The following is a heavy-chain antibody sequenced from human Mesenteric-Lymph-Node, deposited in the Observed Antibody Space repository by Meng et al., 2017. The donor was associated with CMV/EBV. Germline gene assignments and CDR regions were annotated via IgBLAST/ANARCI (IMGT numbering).Heavy chain of an antibody. CDR3: AKDVWNYAFDY. V-gene: IGHV3-23*01. Sequence: GGSLRLSCAASGFTFNSYAMSWVRQAPGKGLEWVSGIDGSGGSTYYADSVKGRFTISRDNSNNTLYLQMNSLRAEDTAVYYCAKDVWNYAFDYWGQGTLVTVSS. CDR1: GFTFNSYA. CDR2: IDGSGGST. D-gene: IGHD1-7*01. J-gene: IGHJ4*02.